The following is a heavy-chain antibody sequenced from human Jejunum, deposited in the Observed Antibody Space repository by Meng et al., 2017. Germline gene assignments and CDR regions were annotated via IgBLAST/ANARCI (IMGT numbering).Heavy chain of an antibody. J-gene: IGHJ4*02. CDR2: ISRSGRA. D-gene: IGHD1/OR15-1a*01. Sequence: QGELREAGPGLVRPSGTLSLTCAGSGGSVSTTDWWSWVRQPPGKGLEWIGEISRSGRANYNPSLKGRVTISLDRSMNLFSLKLDSVTAADAAVYYCARDPRTNWASRFFDNWGQGTLVTVSS. V-gene: IGHV4-4*02. CDR3: ARDPRTNWASRFFDN. CDR1: GGSVSTTDW.